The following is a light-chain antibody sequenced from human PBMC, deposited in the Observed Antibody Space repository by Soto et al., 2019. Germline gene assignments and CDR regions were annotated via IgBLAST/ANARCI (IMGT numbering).Light chain of an antibody. CDR3: QHSFRTVLT. J-gene: IGKJ4*01. Sequence: DIPMTQSPSSLSASEGGRVTLTCRARRSVRTYLKWYQQKPGKAPRLLIYGASNLQIGVPSRFSGSGSGTDFTLAISRLQTEDFATFYCQHSFRTVLTCGGGTKVEI. CDR1: RSVRTY. V-gene: IGKV1-39*01. CDR2: GAS.